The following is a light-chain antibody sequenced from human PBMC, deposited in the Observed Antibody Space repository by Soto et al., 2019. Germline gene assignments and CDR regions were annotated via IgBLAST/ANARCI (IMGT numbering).Light chain of an antibody. Sequence: QSALAQPASVSGSPGQSITISCTGTSSDVGAYDFVSWYQQHPDKAPKLMIDEVSNRPSGVSYRFSGSKSVNPATLTISGLQAEDEADYYCSSYTTSSTRVFGTGTKLTVL. CDR2: EVS. CDR1: SSDVGAYDF. V-gene: IGLV2-14*03. CDR3: SSYTTSSTRV. J-gene: IGLJ1*01.